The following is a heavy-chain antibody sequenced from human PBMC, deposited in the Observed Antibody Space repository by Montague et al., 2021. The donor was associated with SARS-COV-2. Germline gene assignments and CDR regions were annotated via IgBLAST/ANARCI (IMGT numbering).Heavy chain of an antibody. J-gene: IGHJ4*02. CDR2: IYHTGNT. Sequence: SETLSLTCGVSGASVTSTNWWSWVRQPTGKGLEWIGEIYHTGNTNYSPSLKSRVYISLDKSKNQLSLRLNSVTAADTAVYYCASPKEGSGYYRPFDYWGQGILVIVSS. D-gene: IGHD3-22*01. CDR3: ASPKEGSGYYRPFDY. V-gene: IGHV4-4*02. CDR1: GASVTSTNW.